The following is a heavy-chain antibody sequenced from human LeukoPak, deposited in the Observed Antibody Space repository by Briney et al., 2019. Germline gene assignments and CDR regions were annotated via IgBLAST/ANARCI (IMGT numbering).Heavy chain of an antibody. V-gene: IGHV3-21*01. D-gene: IGHD3-10*01. CDR3: AGGSRAMVRGA. CDR2: ISSSSSYI. CDR1: GFTFSSYS. J-gene: IGHJ5*02. Sequence: GGSLRLSCAASGFTFSSYSMNWVHQAPGKGLEWVSSISSSSSYIYYADSVKGRFTISRDNAKNSLYLQMNSLRAEDTAVYYCAGGSRAMVRGAWGQGTLVTVSS.